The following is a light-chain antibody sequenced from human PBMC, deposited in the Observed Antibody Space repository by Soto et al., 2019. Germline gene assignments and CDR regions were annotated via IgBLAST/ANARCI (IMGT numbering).Light chain of an antibody. V-gene: IGKV3-20*01. J-gene: IGKJ1*01. Sequence: ESVLTQSPGTLSLSPGERATLSCRAIQSVNSRFLAWYQQKPGQAPRLLIYGASNRATGIPDRFSGSGSGTDFSLTISRLEPEDFAVYYCQQYGSALTWTFGQGTKVDI. CDR1: QSVNSRF. CDR2: GAS. CDR3: QQYGSALTWT.